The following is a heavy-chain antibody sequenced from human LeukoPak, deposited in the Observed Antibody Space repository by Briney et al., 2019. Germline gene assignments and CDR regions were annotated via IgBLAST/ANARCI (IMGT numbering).Heavy chain of an antibody. V-gene: IGHV4-34*01. CDR3: ARHWEKSHSSGWYSPDYYYYYYIDV. CDR1: GGSFSGYY. J-gene: IGHJ6*03. CDR2: ITHSGST. D-gene: IGHD6-19*01. Sequence: SETLSLTCAVYGGSFSGYYWSWIRHPPGKGLEWIGEITHSGSTNYNPSLKSRVTISVDTSKNQFSLKLSSVTAADTAVYYCARHWEKSHSSGWYSPDYYYYYYIDVWGKGTTVTISS.